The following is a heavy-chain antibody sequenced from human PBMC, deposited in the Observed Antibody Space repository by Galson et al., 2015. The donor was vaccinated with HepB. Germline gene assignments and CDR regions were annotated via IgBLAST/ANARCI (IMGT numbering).Heavy chain of an antibody. CDR1: GFTFSSYA. J-gene: IGHJ2*01. V-gene: IGHV3-30-3*01. CDR2: ISYDGSNK. D-gene: IGHD5-18*01. Sequence: SLRLSCAASGFTFSSYAMHWVRQAPGKGLEWVAVISYDGSNKYYADSVKGRFTISRDNSKNTLYLQMNSLRAEDTAVYYCARDGPVDTAMVTGYFDLWGRGTLVTVSS. CDR3: ARDGPVDTAMVTGYFDL.